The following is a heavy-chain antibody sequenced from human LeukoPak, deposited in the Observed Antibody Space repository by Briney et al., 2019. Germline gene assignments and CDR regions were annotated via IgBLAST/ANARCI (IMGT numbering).Heavy chain of an antibody. Sequence: SETLSLTCTVSGGSISGYYWSWIRQPPGKGLEWIGCIYYSGSSNYNPSLKSQVTISVDTSKNQFSLKLSSVTAADTAVYYCARGDYDSSDYFYPIDYWGQGTLVPVSS. V-gene: IGHV4-59*01. CDR1: GGSISGYY. CDR2: IYYSGSS. CDR3: ARGDYDSSDYFYPIDY. J-gene: IGHJ4*02. D-gene: IGHD3-22*01.